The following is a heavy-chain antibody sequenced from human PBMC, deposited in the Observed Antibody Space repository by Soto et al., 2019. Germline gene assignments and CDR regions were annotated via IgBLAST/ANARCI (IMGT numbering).Heavy chain of an antibody. D-gene: IGHD1-20*01. Sequence: VQLVQSGAEVKKPGASVKVSCKASAYTFTGYYIHWVRQAPGKGLEWVGRIKSKTDGGTTDYAAAVEGRFTISREDSKNTVYLQMDSLKTEDTAVYYCATKRTGITTIGPGYWGQGTLVTVSS. CDR3: ATKRTGITTIGPGY. CDR1: AYTFTGYY. CDR2: IKSKTDGGTT. V-gene: IGHV3-15*01. J-gene: IGHJ4*02.